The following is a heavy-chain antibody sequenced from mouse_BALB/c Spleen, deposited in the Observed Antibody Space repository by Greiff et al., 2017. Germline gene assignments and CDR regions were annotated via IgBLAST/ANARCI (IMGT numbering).Heavy chain of an antibody. Sequence: VQLQQSGPGLVKPSQSLSLTCTVTGYSITSDYAWNWIRQFPGNKLEWMGYISYSGSTSYNPSLKSRISITRDTSKNQFFLQLNSVTTEDTATYYCARWIYYGSSYYFDYWGQGTTLTVSS. D-gene: IGHD1-1*01. CDR1: GYSITSDYA. CDR3: ARWIYYGSSYYFDY. V-gene: IGHV3-2*02. CDR2: ISYSGST. J-gene: IGHJ2*01.